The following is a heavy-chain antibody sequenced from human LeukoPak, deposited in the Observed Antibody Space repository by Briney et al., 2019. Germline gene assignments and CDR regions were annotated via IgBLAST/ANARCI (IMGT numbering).Heavy chain of an antibody. J-gene: IGHJ3*02. V-gene: IGHV4-61*02. Sequence: SETLSLTCTVSGDSISSGDYYWSWIRQPAGKGLEWIGRISSSGSTNYNPSLKSGVTISGDTSKNQFSLKLSSVTAADTAVYFCARGPYSYDSSGAFDIWGQGTMVTVSS. D-gene: IGHD3-22*01. CDR3: ARGPYSYDSSGAFDI. CDR2: ISSSGST. CDR1: GDSISSGDYY.